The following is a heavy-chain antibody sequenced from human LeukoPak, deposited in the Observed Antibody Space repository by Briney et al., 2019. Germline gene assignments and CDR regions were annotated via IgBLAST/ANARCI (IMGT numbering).Heavy chain of an antibody. V-gene: IGHV1-8*01. D-gene: IGHD2-2*02. CDR3: ARGDPSCSSASWYNY. CDR2: MNPYSGNT. Sequence: ASVKFSCKTSGYNFTSFDVNWVRQATGQGLEWMGWMNPYSGNTGFERKFLGRVTMTRDNSINTAYMELTNLTSDDTAVYYCARGDPSCSSASWYNYWGQGTLLTVSS. J-gene: IGHJ4*02. CDR1: GYNFTSFD.